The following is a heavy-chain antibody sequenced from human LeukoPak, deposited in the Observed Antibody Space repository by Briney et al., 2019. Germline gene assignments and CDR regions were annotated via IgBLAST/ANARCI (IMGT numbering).Heavy chain of an antibody. CDR3: ARRRGSDYYDSSGPPDY. CDR1: GFTFSSYS. V-gene: IGHV3-21*01. CDR2: ISSSSSYI. J-gene: IGHJ4*02. D-gene: IGHD3-22*01. Sequence: GGSLRLSCAASGFTFSSYSMNWVRQAPGKGLEWVSPISSSSSYIYYADSVTGRFTISRDNAKNSLYLQMNSLRAEDTAVYYCARRRGSDYYDSSGPPDYWGQGTLVTVSS.